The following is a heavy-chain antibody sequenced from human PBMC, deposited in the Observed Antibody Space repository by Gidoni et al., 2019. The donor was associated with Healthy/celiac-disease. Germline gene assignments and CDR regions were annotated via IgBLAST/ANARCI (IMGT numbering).Heavy chain of an antibody. CDR2: IYHSGST. CDR1: GGPISRRNW. J-gene: IGHJ4*02. Sequence: QVQLQESGPGMVKPSATLSLTCPVSGGPISRRNWWSWVRQPPGKGLEWIGEIYHSGSTNYNPSLKSRVTISVDKSKNQFSLKLSSVTAADTAVYYCARVSPHYYDSSGYYLHWGQGTLVTVSS. D-gene: IGHD3-22*01. V-gene: IGHV4-4*02. CDR3: ARVSPHYYDSSGYYLH.